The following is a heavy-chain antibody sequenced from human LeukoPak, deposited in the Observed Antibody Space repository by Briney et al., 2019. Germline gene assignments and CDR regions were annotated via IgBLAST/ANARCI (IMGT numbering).Heavy chain of an antibody. CDR1: GGSISNGDYY. CDR3: ASTGLYYFDY. V-gene: IGHV4-39*07. D-gene: IGHD3-22*01. J-gene: IGHJ4*02. Sequence: PSETLSLTCSVSGGSISNGDYYWSWIRQHPEKGLEWIGSIYHSGSTYYNPSLKSRVIISVDTSKNQFSLKLSSVTAADTAVYYCASTGLYYFDYWGQGTLVTVSS. CDR2: IYHSGST.